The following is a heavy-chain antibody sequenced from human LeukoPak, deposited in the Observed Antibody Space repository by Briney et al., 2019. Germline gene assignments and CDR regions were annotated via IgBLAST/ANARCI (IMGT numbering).Heavy chain of an antibody. CDR3: ARVGSGWYYFDS. D-gene: IGHD6-19*01. CDR2: IYHNGTT. V-gene: IGHV4-59*11. CDR1: GVSINSHY. J-gene: IGHJ4*02. Sequence: SETPSLTCIVSGVSINSHYWTWIRQPPGKGLEWVGYIYHNGTTDYNASLKSRVTMSLETSNNQFSLKLSSVTAADTAVYYCARVGSGWYYFDSWGQGTLVTVSS.